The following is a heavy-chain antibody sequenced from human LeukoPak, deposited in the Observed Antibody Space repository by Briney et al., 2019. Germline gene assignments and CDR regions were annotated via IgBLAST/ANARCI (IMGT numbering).Heavy chain of an antibody. CDR2: ISYDGSNK. J-gene: IGHJ4*02. CDR1: AFTFSTYA. Sequence: GRSLRLSCAASAFTFSTYAMHWVRQAPGKGLEWVAVISYDGSNKYYADSVKGRFTISRDNSKKTVDLQMNSLRAEDAAVYFCAKGHSDLGTGFDGWGQGTLVTVSS. V-gene: IGHV3-30-3*01. CDR3: AKGHSDLGTGFDG. D-gene: IGHD1-1*01.